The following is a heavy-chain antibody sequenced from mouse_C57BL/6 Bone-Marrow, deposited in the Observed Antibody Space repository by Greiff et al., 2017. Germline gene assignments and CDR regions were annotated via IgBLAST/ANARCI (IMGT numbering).Heavy chain of an antibody. CDR1: GYTFTSYW. V-gene: IGHV1-55*01. CDR3: ARGERRAFAY. CDR2: IYPGSVST. Sequence: VQLQESGAELVKPGASVKMSCKASGYTFTSYWITWVKQRPGQGLEWIGDIYPGSVSTNYNETFKSKATLTVDTSSSTAYMRLSSLTSEDSAVYYGARGERRAFAYGGQGTLVTVSA. D-gene: IGHD3-1*01. J-gene: IGHJ3*01.